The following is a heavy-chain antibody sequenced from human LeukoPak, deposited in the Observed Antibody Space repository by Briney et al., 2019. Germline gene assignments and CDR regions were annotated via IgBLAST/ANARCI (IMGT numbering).Heavy chain of an antibody. Sequence: GGSPRLSCAASGFTFSTSWMHWVRQAPGKGLVWVSRINSDGKSTNYADSVKGRFAISRDNAESTLYLQMNSLRTEDTAVYYRVRDMGYYDKVWGQGTLVTVSS. J-gene: IGHJ4*02. CDR1: GFTFSTSW. V-gene: IGHV3-74*01. CDR2: INSDGKST. CDR3: VRDMGYYDKV. D-gene: IGHD3-22*01.